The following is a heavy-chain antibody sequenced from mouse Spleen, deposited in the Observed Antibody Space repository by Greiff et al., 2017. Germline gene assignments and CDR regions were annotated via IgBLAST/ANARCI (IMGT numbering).Heavy chain of an antibody. CDR1: GYSFTGYY. J-gene: IGHJ4*01. V-gene: IGHV1-42*01. Sequence: EVHLVESGPELVKPGASVKISCKASGYSFTGYYMNWVKQSPEKSLEWIGEINPSTGGTTYNQKFKAKATLTVDKSSSTAYMQLKSLTSEDSAVYYCARWVVAVYYAMDYWGQGTSVTVSS. D-gene: IGHD1-1*01. CDR3: ARWVVAVYYAMDY. CDR2: INPSTGGT.